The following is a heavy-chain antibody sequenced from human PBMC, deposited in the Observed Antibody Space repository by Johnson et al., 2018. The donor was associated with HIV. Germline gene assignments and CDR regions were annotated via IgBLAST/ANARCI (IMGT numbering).Heavy chain of an antibody. CDR1: GFSFSNYW. CDR3: VRDDYAFDI. Sequence: VQLVESGGGLVQPGGSLRLSCVVSGFSFSNYWMEWVRQAPGKGLVWVSRIKSDGSSTTYADSVKGRFTISRDNAKNTLYLEMKSLRADDTAVYYCVRDDYAFDIWGQGTRVTVSS. CDR2: IKSDGSST. J-gene: IGHJ3*02. V-gene: IGHV3-74*03. D-gene: IGHD2-21*02.